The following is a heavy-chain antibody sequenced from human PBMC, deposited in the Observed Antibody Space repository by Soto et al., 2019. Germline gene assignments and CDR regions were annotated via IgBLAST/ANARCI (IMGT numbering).Heavy chain of an antibody. D-gene: IGHD4-17*01. CDR3: ARHPTVTEYYFDY. CDR2: INHSGST. Sequence: SETLSLTCAVYGGSFSGYYWSRIRQPPGKGLEWIGEINHSGSTNYNPSLKSRVTISVDTSKNQFSLKVSSVTAADTAVYYCARHPTVTEYYFDYWGQGTLVTVSS. V-gene: IGHV4-34*01. J-gene: IGHJ4*02. CDR1: GGSFSGYY.